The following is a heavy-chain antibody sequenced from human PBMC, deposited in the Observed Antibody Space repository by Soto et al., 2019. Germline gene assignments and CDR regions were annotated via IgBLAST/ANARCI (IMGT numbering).Heavy chain of an antibody. CDR2: FDPEDGET. CDR1: GYTLTELS. V-gene: IGHV1-24*01. J-gene: IGHJ6*02. Sequence: GASVKVSCKVSGYTLTELSMHWVRQAPGKGLEWMGGFDPEDGETVYAQKFQGRVTMTEGTSTDTAYMERSSLRSEDTAVYYCATSEQQLVQYYYYGMDVWGQGTTVTVSS. CDR3: ATSEQQLVQYYYYGMDV. D-gene: IGHD6-13*01.